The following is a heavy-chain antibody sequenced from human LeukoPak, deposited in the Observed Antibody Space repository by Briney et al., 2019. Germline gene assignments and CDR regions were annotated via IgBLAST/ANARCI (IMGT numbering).Heavy chain of an antibody. CDR1: GFNVTAYA. J-gene: IGHJ4*02. CDR2: ISGDSDNK. CDR3: AIAYESGSFYRAFAY. Sequence: GGSLRVSCAASGFNVTAYAMYWVRQPPGKSLEWVSLISGDSDNKYSAASVKGRFAISRDNSKNSLYLQMNSLTTEDTALYYCAIAYESGSFYRAFAYWGQGALVTVSS. V-gene: IGHV3-43*02. D-gene: IGHD3-10*01.